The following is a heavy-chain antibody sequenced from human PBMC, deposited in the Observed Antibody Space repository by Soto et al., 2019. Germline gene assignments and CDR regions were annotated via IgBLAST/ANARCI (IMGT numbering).Heavy chain of an antibody. J-gene: IGHJ4*02. CDR2: IYYSGNT. CDR3: ARGFRIVPNFDY. D-gene: IGHD1-26*01. Sequence: SSETLSLTCTVSGGSISSSSHYWGWIRQPPGKGLEWIESIYYSGNTYYNPSLKSRVTISVDTSKNQFSLKLSSVTGADTAVYYRARGFRIVPNFDYWGQGTLVTVSS. V-gene: IGHV4-39*01. CDR1: GGSISSSSHY.